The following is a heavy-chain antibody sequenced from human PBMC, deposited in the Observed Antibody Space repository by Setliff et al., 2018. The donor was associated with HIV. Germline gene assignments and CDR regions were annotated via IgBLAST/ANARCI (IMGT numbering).Heavy chain of an antibody. J-gene: IGHJ6*03. Sequence: GSLRLSCAASGFTFSSYAMSWVRQAPGKGLEWVSAISGSGGSTYYADSGKGRFTISRDNSKNTLYLQMNSLRAEDTAVYYCASSGYNYGGYYMDVWGKGTTVTVSS. V-gene: IGHV3-23*01. CDR3: ASSGYNYGGYYMDV. CDR2: ISGSGGST. CDR1: GFTFSSYA. D-gene: IGHD5-18*01.